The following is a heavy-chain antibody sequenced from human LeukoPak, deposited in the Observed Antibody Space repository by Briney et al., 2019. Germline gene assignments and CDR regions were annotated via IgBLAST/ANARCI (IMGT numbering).Heavy chain of an antibody. D-gene: IGHD2-2*01. CDR3: ARHGCSSSSCYAGGRYYYYGMDV. V-gene: IGHV5-51*01. CDR2: IYPDDSDT. J-gene: IGHJ6*02. CDR1: GYKFNAYW. Sequence: GESLKISCKGSGYKFNAYWIAWVRQMPGKGLEWMGIIYPDDSDTRYSPSFQGQVTISADKSVSIAYLQWSSLKASDTAMYYCARHGCSSSSCYAGGRYYYYGMDVWGQGTTVTVSS.